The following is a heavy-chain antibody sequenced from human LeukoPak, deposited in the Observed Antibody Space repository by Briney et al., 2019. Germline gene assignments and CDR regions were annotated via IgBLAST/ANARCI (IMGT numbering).Heavy chain of an antibody. CDR2: IHSSGST. V-gene: IGHV4-61*09. CDR1: GGSISSGSYC. Sequence: SETLSLTCTVSGGSISSGSYCWSWIRQPAGKGLEWIGHIHSSGSTNYNPSLKSRVTVSVDTSNNQFSLRLTSVTAADTAVYYCARALNYDILTGYYYFDYWGQGTLVTVSS. CDR3: ARALNYDILTGYYYFDY. D-gene: IGHD3-9*01. J-gene: IGHJ4*02.